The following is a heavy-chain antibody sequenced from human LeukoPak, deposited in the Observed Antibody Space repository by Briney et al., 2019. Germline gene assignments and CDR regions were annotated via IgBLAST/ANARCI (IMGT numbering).Heavy chain of an antibody. CDR3: ARPSPRGWHHYYYMDV. Sequence: SETLSLTCTVSGGSISSSSYYWGWIRQPPGKGLEWIGSIYYSGSTYYNPSLKSRVTISVDTSRNQFSLKLSSVTAADTAVYYCARPSPRGWHHYYYMDVWGKGTTVTVSS. CDR2: IYYSGST. J-gene: IGHJ6*03. CDR1: GGSISSSSYY. D-gene: IGHD6-19*01. V-gene: IGHV4-39*01.